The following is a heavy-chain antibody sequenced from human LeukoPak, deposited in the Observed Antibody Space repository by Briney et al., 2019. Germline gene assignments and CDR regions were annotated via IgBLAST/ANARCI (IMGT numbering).Heavy chain of an antibody. CDR3: ARDGAEVVPAAIKWDY. CDR1: GFTFSSYA. Sequence: GGSLRLSCAASGFTFSSYAMHWVRQAPGKGLEGVAVISYDGSKKYYADSVKGRFTISRDNSKNTLYLQMNSLRTEDTAVYFCARDGAEVVPAAIKWDYWGQGTLVTVSS. J-gene: IGHJ4*02. V-gene: IGHV3-30*04. D-gene: IGHD2-2*02. CDR2: ISYDGSKK.